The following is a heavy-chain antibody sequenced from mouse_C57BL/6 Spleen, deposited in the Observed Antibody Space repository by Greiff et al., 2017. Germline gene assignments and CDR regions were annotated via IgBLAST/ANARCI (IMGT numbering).Heavy chain of an antibody. CDR3: AITTVVATDWYFDV. Sequence: PGASVKMSCKASGYTFTSYWITWVKQRPGQGLEWIGDIYPGSGSTNYNEKFKSKATLTVDTSSSTAYMQLSSLTSEDSAVYYCAITTVVATDWYFDVWGTGTTVTVSS. J-gene: IGHJ1*03. CDR2: IYPGSGST. D-gene: IGHD1-1*01. V-gene: IGHV1-55*01. CDR1: GYTFTSYW.